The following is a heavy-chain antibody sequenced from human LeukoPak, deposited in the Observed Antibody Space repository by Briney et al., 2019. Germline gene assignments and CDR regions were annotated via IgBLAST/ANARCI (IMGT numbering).Heavy chain of an antibody. Sequence: SETLSLTCAVYGGSFSGYYWNWIRQPPGKGLEWIGNVYHSGNTFYNPSLKGRVTISVDTSKSQFSLRLSSVTAADTAVYYCARYRHYYDSSSYYGYYFDYWGQGTLVTVSS. CDR2: VYHSGNT. CDR3: ARYRHYYDSSSYYGYYFDY. J-gene: IGHJ4*02. CDR1: GGSFSGYY. V-gene: IGHV4-34*01. D-gene: IGHD3-22*01.